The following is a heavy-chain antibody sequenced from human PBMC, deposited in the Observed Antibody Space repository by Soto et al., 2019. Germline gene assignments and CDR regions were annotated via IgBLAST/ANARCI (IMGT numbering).Heavy chain of an antibody. D-gene: IGHD3-3*01. Sequence: QVQLVQSGAEVKKPGASVKVSCKASGYTFTSYAMHWVRQAPRQRLEWMGWINAGNGNTKYSQKFQGRVTITRDTSASTAYMELSSLRSEDRAVYYCAGGYDFWSGGAYMDVWGKGTTVTVSS. CDR2: INAGNGNT. J-gene: IGHJ6*03. CDR3: AGGYDFWSGGAYMDV. CDR1: GYTFTSYA. V-gene: IGHV1-3*01.